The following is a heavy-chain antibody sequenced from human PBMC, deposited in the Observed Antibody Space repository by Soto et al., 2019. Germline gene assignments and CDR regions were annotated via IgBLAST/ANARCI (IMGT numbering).Heavy chain of an antibody. CDR3: AQDIHSGRNHLGAKY. D-gene: IGHD1-26*01. CDR1: GFVFSNYG. Sequence: QVQVVESGGGVVQPGRSLRLSCAASGFVFSNYGMHWVRQAPGKGLEWVAVISNDGNDEYYIDSVKGRVTISRDNSKNTLYLQMNTQNTEDTARYYCAQDIHSGRNHLGAKYWGQGTVVTVSS. J-gene: IGHJ1*01. CDR2: ISNDGNDE. V-gene: IGHV3-30*18.